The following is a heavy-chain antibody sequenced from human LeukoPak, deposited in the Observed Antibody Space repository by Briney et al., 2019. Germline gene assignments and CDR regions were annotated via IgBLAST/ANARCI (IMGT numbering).Heavy chain of an antibody. CDR1: GFTFSNYA. J-gene: IGHJ4*02. CDR2: ISDSSGLT. D-gene: IGHD4-17*01. Sequence: GGSLRLSCAASGFTFSNYAMSWVRQAPGRGLEWVSAISDSSGLTYYADSVKGRFTISRDNSKNTLFLQMNSLRAEDTAVYYCARRGESASYGDYRFDYWGQGTLVTVSS. V-gene: IGHV3-23*01. CDR3: ARRGESASYGDYRFDY.